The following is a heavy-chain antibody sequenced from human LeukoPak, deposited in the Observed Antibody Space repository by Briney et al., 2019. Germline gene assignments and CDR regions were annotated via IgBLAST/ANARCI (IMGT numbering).Heavy chain of an antibody. CDR3: ASYHYYDSSGYSLRGGY. D-gene: IGHD3-22*01. Sequence: SVKVSCKASGGTFSSYAISWVREAPGQGLEWMGGIIPIFGTANYAQKFQGRVTITADESTSTAYMELSSLRSEDTAVYYCASYHYYDSSGYSLRGGYWGQGTLVTVSS. CDR1: GGTFSSYA. V-gene: IGHV1-69*13. CDR2: IIPIFGTA. J-gene: IGHJ4*02.